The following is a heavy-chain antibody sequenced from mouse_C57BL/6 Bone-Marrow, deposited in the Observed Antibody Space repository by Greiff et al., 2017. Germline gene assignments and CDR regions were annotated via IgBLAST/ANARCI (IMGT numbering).Heavy chain of an antibody. CDR1: GFTFSSYA. D-gene: IGHD1-1*01. V-gene: IGHV5-4*03. J-gene: IGHJ3*01. CDR3: ARAPGSPAWFAY. CDR2: ISDGGSYT. Sequence: EVKLVESGGGLVKPGGSLKLSCAASGFTFSSYAMSWVRQTPEKRLEWVATISDGGSYTYYPDNVKGRFTISRDNAKNNLYLQMSHLKSEDTAMYYCARAPGSPAWFAYWGQGTLVTVSA.